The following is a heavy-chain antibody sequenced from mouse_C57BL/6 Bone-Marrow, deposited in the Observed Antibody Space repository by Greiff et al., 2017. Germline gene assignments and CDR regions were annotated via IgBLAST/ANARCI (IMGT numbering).Heavy chain of an antibody. CDR3: ARWGNFGGFDY. J-gene: IGHJ2*01. CDR2: FHPYNDDT. CDR1: GYTFTTYP. Sequence: LVEPGAELVKPGASVKMSCKASGYTFTTYPIEWMKQNHGKSLEWIGNFHPYNDDTKYNEKFKGKATLTVEKSSSTVYLELSRLTSDCSAVYYCARWGNFGGFDYWGQGTTLTVSS. V-gene: IGHV1-47*01. D-gene: IGHD2-1*01.